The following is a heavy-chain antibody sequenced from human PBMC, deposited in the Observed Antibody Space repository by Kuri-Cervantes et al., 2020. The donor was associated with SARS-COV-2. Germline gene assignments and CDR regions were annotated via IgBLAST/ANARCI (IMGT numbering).Heavy chain of an antibody. CDR1: GGSISSGGYY. J-gene: IGHJ4*02. V-gene: IGHV4-31*02. D-gene: IGHD5-24*01. CDR3: ARVDSDGYNLGHFDY. Sequence: SQTLSLTCAVSGGSISSGGYYWSWIRQHPGKGLEWIGYIYYSGSTYYNPSLKSRVTISVDTSKNQFSLKLSSVTAADTAVYYCARVDSDGYNLGHFDYWGQGTLVTVSS. CDR2: IYYSGST.